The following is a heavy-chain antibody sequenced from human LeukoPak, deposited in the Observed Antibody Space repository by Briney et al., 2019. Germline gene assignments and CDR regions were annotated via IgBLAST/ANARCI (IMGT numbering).Heavy chain of an antibody. D-gene: IGHD3-22*01. V-gene: IGHV4-4*07. J-gene: IGHJ4*02. CDR1: GGSISSYY. CDR2: IYISGST. Sequence: SETLSLICTVSGGSISSYYWSWIRQPAGKGPEWIGRIYISGSTNCNPSLKSRVTISVDKSKNQLSLKLSSVTAADTAVYYCARARYYYDSSGSTYYFDYWGQGTLVTVSS. CDR3: ARARYYYDSSGSTYYFDY.